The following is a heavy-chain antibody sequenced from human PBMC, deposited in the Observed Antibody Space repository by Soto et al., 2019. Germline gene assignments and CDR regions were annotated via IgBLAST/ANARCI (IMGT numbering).Heavy chain of an antibody. CDR2: ISGSGGST. V-gene: IGHV3-23*01. J-gene: IGHJ2*01. Sequence: EVQLLESGGGLVQPGGSLRLSCAASGFTFSSYAMSWVRQAPGKGLEWVSAISGSGGSTYYADSVKGRFTISRDNSKNTLYLQMNSLRAEDTAVYYCAKDFELVVVAATPDWYFDLWGHGTLVTVSS. D-gene: IGHD2-15*01. CDR3: AKDFELVVVAATPDWYFDL. CDR1: GFTFSSYA.